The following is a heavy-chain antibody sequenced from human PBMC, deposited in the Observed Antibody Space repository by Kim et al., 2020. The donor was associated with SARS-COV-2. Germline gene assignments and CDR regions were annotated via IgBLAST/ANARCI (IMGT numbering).Heavy chain of an antibody. Sequence: GGSLRLSCAASGFTFINYWMTWVRQAPGEGLEWVANIKRDGSEKYYVDSLKGRFTISRDNAENSLYLQMRSLRAEDTAVYYCARVMGGGAWCMDVWGQGTAVTVSS. V-gene: IGHV3-7*01. D-gene: IGHD2-15*01. CDR1: GFTFINYW. J-gene: IGHJ6*02. CDR3: ARVMGGGAWCMDV. CDR2: IKRDGSEK.